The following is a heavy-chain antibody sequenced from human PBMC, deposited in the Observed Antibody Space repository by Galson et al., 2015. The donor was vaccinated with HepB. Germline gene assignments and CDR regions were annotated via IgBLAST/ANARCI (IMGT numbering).Heavy chain of an antibody. V-gene: IGHV1-18*01. CDR2: ISAYNGNT. J-gene: IGHJ6*03. Sequence: SVKVSCKASGYTFTSYGISWVRQAPGQGLEWMGWISAYNGNTNYAQKLQGRVTMTTDTSTSTAYMELRSLRSDDTAVYYCARPGRKLGYCSSTSCYVYYMDVWGKGTTVTVSS. CDR1: GYTFTSYG. D-gene: IGHD2-2*01. CDR3: ARPGRKLGYCSSTSCYVYYMDV.